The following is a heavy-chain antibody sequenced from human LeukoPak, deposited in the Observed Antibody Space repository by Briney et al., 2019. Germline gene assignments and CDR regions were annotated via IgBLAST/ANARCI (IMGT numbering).Heavy chain of an antibody. V-gene: IGHV1-8*02. CDR1: GFTFSSYS. CDR3: ARESGLYGSGSRY. CDR2: MNPNSGNT. Sequence: GGSLRLSCAASGFTFSSYSMNWVRQAAGQGLEWMGWMNPNSGNTGYAQKFQGRVTMTRTTSINTAYMELSSLRSDDTAVYYCARESGLYGSGSRYWGQGTLVTVSS. D-gene: IGHD3-10*01. J-gene: IGHJ4*02.